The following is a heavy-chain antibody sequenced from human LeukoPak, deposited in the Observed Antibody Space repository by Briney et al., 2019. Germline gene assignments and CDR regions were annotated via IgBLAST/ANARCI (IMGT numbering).Heavy chain of an antibody. V-gene: IGHV4-34*01. Sequence: SETLSLTCAVYGGSFSGYYRSWIRQPPGKGLEWIGEINHSGSTNYNPSLKSRVTISVDTSKNQFSLKLSSVTAADTAVYYCASPAGYSGYRKPFDYWGQGTLVTVSS. D-gene: IGHD5-12*01. CDR2: INHSGST. J-gene: IGHJ4*02. CDR1: GGSFSGYY. CDR3: ASPAGYSGYRKPFDY.